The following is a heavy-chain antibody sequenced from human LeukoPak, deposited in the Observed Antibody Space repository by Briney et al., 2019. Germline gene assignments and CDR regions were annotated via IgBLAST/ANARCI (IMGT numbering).Heavy chain of an antibody. J-gene: IGHJ6*02. CDR2: ISYDGSNK. CDR3: ASNVGMDV. Sequence: GGSLTLSCAASGFTFSSYGMHWVRQAPGKGLEWVAVISYDGSNKYYADSVKGRFTISRDNSKNTLYLQMNSLKAEDTAVYYCASNVGMDVWGQGTTVTVSS. V-gene: IGHV3-30*03. CDR1: GFTFSSYG.